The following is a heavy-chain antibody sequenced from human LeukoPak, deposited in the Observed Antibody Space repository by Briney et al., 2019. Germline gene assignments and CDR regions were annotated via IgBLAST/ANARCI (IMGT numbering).Heavy chain of an antibody. CDR3: ARDESVEYDAFDI. D-gene: IGHD6-6*01. V-gene: IGHV1-18*04. Sequence: ASVKVSCKASGYTFTSYGISWVRQAPGQGLEWTGWISAYNGSTNYAQKLQGRVTMTTDTSTSTAYMELRSLRSDDTAVYYCARDESVEYDAFDIWGQGTMVTVSS. CDR1: GYTFTSYG. CDR2: ISAYNGST. J-gene: IGHJ3*02.